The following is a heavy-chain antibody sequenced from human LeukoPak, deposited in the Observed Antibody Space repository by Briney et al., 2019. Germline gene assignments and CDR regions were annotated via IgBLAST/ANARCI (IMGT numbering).Heavy chain of an antibody. Sequence: ASVKVSCKASGYTFTGYYIHWVRQAPGQGLEWMGIINPSGGSTTYTQKFQGRVTMTRDTSTSTVYMDLSSLRSEDTAVYYCARGGYSSNWYSDYWGQGTLVTVSS. D-gene: IGHD6-13*01. J-gene: IGHJ4*02. CDR3: ARGGYSSNWYSDY. CDR1: GYTFTGYY. V-gene: IGHV1-46*01. CDR2: INPSGGST.